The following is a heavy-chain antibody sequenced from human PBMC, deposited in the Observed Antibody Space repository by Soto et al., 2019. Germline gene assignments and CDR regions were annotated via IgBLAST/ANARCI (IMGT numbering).Heavy chain of an antibody. J-gene: IGHJ4*02. CDR2: IYYSGST. V-gene: IGHV4-31*03. CDR3: ARGISSGWSINPYFDY. CDR1: GGSISSGCYY. D-gene: IGHD6-19*01. Sequence: PSETLSLTCTVSGGSISSGCYYWSWIRRHPGKGLEWIGYIYYSGSTYYNPSLKSRVTISVDTSKNQFSLKLSSVTAADTAVYYCARGISSGWSINPYFDYWGQGTLVTVSS.